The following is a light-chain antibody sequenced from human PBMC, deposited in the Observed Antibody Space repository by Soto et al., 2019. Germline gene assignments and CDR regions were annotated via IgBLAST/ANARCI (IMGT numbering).Light chain of an antibody. CDR2: DAS. CDR1: QSINTW. J-gene: IGKJ5*01. V-gene: IGKV1-5*01. CDR3: QQRYSTFT. Sequence: THSPGTLSLSPWEIATLSCRASQSINTWLAWYQQKPGEAPNLLIYDASSLESGVPSRFSGSGSGTDFTLTISSLQPEDFATYHCQQRYSTFTFGQGTRLEIK.